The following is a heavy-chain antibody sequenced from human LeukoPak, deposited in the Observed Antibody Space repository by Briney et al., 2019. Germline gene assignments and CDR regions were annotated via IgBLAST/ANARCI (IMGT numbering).Heavy chain of an antibody. CDR3: ARSQYYGMDV. Sequence: ASVKVSCKASGGTFSFYAMNWVRQAPGQGLEWMGMINPTGGSTSSAQKFQGRVTMTRDTSTSTVYMELSSLRSEDTAVYYCARSQYYGMDVWGQGTTVTVSS. J-gene: IGHJ6*02. CDR1: GGTFSFYA. V-gene: IGHV1-46*01. CDR2: INPTGGST.